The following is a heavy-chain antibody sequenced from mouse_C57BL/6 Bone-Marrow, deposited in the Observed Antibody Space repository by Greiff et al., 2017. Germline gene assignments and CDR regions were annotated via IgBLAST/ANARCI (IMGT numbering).Heavy chain of an antibody. CDR3: ASSSYYYGSSNGYFDV. J-gene: IGHJ1*03. D-gene: IGHD1-1*01. Sequence: QVQLQQPGAELVRPGTSVKLSCKASGYTFTSYWMHWVKQRPGQGLEWIGVIDPSDSYTNYNQKFKGKATLTVDTSSSTAYMQLSSLTSEDSAVYYCASSSYYYGSSNGYFDVGGTGTTVTVSS. CDR2: IDPSDSYT. V-gene: IGHV1-59*01. CDR1: GYTFTSYW.